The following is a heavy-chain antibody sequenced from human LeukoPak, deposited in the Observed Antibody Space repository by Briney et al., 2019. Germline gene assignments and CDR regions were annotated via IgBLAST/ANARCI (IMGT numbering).Heavy chain of an antibody. J-gene: IGHJ5*02. V-gene: IGHV1-46*01. D-gene: IGHD3-3*01. CDR3: ARDTVRRGYDFWSGYGYNWFDP. CDR2: INPSGGST. Sequence: ASVKVSCKASGYTFTSYYMHWVRQAPGQGLEWMGIINPSGGSTSYAQKFQGRVTMTRDTSTSTVYMELSSLRSEDTAVYYCARDTVRRGYDFWSGYGYNWFDPWGQGTLVTVSS. CDR1: GYTFTSYY.